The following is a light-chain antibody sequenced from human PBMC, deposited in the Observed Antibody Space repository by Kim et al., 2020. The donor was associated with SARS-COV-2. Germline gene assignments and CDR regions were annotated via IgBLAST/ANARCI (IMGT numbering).Light chain of an antibody. CDR2: WAS. J-gene: IGKJ1*01. CDR3: QQHYNTPWT. Sequence: DTISCKSSQSVLYSSNNQNYLAWYQHKPGQPPKLLIYWASTRESGVPDRFSGSGSGTDFTLTISSLQAEDVAVYYCQQHYNTPWTFGQGSKVDIK. CDR1: QSVLYSSNNQNY. V-gene: IGKV4-1*01.